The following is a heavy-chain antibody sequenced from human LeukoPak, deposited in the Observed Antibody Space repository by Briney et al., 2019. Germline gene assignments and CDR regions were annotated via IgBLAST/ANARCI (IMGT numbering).Heavy chain of an antibody. V-gene: IGHV3-7*03. J-gene: IGHJ3*02. CDR2: VDQDGSEK. CDR1: GFPFSSYW. Sequence: PGGSLRLSCVASGFPFSSYWMNWLRQAPGKGLEWVANVDQDGSEKYYVGSVKGRFTISRDNAKNSLYLQMNSLRVEDTAVYYCARGWASSRRKAFDIWGQGTMVTVSS. D-gene: IGHD3-16*01. CDR3: ARGWASSRRKAFDI.